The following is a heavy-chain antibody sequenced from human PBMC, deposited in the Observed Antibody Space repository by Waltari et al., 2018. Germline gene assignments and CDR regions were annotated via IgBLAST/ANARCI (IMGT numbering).Heavy chain of an antibody. J-gene: IGHJ6*02. Sequence: QVQLVESGGGVVQPGRSLRLSCEASEFTFSSYAMHWVRQAPGKGLEWVAVISYNGRNIYYVDSVKGRFTISRDNSKKTLYMQMNSLRAEDTAVYYCARDYCDRTNCHGMDVWGQGTTVTVSS. V-gene: IGHV3-30*04. D-gene: IGHD3-22*01. CDR2: ISYNGRNI. CDR1: EFTFSSYA. CDR3: ARDYCDRTNCHGMDV.